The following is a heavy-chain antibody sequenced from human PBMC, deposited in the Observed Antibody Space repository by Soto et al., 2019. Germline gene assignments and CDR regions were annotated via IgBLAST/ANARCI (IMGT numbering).Heavy chain of an antibody. CDR3: ARDYGDFAKLGGMDV. V-gene: IGHV3-33*01. CDR1: GFTFSSYG. D-gene: IGHD4-17*01. Sequence: PGGSLRLSCAASGFTFSSYGMHWVRQAPGKGLEWVAVIWYDGSNKYYADSVKGRFTISRDNSKNTLYLQMNSLRAEDTAVYYCARDYGDFAKLGGMDVWGQGTTVTVSS. J-gene: IGHJ6*02. CDR2: IWYDGSNK.